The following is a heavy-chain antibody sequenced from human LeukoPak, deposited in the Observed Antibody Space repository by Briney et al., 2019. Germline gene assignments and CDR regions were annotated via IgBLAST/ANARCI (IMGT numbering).Heavy chain of an antibody. CDR3: ARRSSGSYSGDYDY. V-gene: IGHV4-4*02. J-gene: IGHJ4*02. D-gene: IGHD1-26*01. CDR1: GGSISSSNW. Sequence: SETLSLTCAVSGGSISSSNWWSWVRQPPGKGLEWIGEIYHSGSTNYNPSLKSRVTISVDKSKNQFSLKLSSVTAADTAVYYCARRSSGSYSGDYDYWGQGTLVTVSS. CDR2: IYHSGST.